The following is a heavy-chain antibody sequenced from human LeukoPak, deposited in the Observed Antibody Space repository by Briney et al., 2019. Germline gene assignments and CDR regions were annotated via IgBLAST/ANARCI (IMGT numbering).Heavy chain of an antibody. CDR3: ATTHDYGDPRSLLGAFDI. CDR1: GGSISSYY. J-gene: IGHJ3*02. V-gene: IGHV4-59*01. D-gene: IGHD4-17*01. Sequence: SETLSLTCTVSGGSISSYYWSWIRQPPGKGLEWIGYIYYSGSTNYNPSLKSRVTISVDTSKNQFSLKLSSVTAADTAVYYCATTHDYGDPRSLLGAFDIWGQGTMVTVSS. CDR2: IYYSGST.